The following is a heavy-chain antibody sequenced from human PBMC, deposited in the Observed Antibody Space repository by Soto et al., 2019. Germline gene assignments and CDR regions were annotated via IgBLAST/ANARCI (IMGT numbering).Heavy chain of an antibody. CDR3: ARDPGSSSSSVNWFDP. CDR2: INAGNGNT. D-gene: IGHD6-6*01. J-gene: IGHJ5*02. Sequence: QVQLVQSGAEVKKPGASVKVSCKASGYTFTSYAMHWVRQAPGQRLEWMGWINAGNGNTKYSQKFQGRVTITRDTSASTADMELSSLRSEDTAVYYCARDPGSSSSSVNWFDPWGQGTLVTVSS. V-gene: IGHV1-3*01. CDR1: GYTFTSYA.